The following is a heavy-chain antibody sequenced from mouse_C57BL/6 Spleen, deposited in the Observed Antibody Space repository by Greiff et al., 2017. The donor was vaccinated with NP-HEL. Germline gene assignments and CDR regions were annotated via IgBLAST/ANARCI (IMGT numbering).Heavy chain of an antibody. Sequence: EVQLQQSGPELVKPGASVKISCKASGYTFTDYYMNWVKQSHGKSLEWIGDINPNNGGTSYNQKFKGKATLTVDKSSSTAYMELRSLTSEDSAVYYCGYSAWFAYWGQGTLVTVSA. CDR1: GYTFTDYY. V-gene: IGHV1-26*01. J-gene: IGHJ3*01. D-gene: IGHD2-12*01. CDR2: INPNNGGT. CDR3: GYSAWFAY.